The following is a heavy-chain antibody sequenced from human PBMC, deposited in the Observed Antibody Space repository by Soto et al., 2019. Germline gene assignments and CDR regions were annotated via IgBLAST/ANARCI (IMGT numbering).Heavy chain of an antibody. CDR3: AKDRVGAGDAFDI. V-gene: IGHV3-9*01. CDR1: GFTFDDYA. J-gene: IGHJ3*02. Sequence: EVQLVESGGGLVQPGRSLRLSCAASGFTFDDYAMHWVRQAPGKGLEWVSGISWNSGSIGYADSVKSRFTISRDNAKKSLYLQMNSLRAEDTALYYCAKDRVGAGDAFDIWGQGTMVTVSS. CDR2: ISWNSGSI.